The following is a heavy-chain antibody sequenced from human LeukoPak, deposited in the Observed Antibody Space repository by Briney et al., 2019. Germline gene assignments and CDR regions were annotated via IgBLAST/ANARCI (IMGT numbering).Heavy chain of an antibody. J-gene: IGHJ6*02. CDR2: IYDSGST. V-gene: IGHV4-39*01. CDR1: GGSIRSSYYY. CDR3: ARGTRGLGFGMDV. D-gene: IGHD3-10*01. Sequence: SETLSLTCTVSGGSIRSSYYYWGWIRQPPGKGLEWIGSIYDSGSTYYNPSLKSRVTISVDTSKNQFSLKLNSVTAADTAVYYCARGTRGLGFGMDVWGQGTTVTVSS.